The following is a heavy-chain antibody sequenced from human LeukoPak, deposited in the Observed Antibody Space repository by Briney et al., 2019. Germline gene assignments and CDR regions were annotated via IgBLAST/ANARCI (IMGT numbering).Heavy chain of an antibody. CDR3: AKDLISGYYFDAFDI. CDR2: IRYDGSNK. J-gene: IGHJ3*02. V-gene: IGHV3-30*02. CDR1: GFTFSSYG. D-gene: IGHD3-22*01. Sequence: GGSLRLSCAASGFTFSSYGMHWVRQAPGKGLEWVAFIRYDGSNKYYAGSVKGRFTISRDNSKNTLYLQMNSLRAEDTAVYYCAKDLISGYYFDAFDIWGQGTMVSVSS.